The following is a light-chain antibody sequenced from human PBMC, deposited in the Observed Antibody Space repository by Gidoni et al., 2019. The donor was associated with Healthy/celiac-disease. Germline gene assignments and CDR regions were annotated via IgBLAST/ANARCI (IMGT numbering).Light chain of an antibody. V-gene: IGLV2-23*01. CDR2: EGS. Sequence: QSALTQPASVSASPGQSITISCTGTSSDVGSYNLVSWYQQHPGKAPKLMIYEGSKRPSVVSNRFSGSKSGNTAALTISGLQAEDEADYYCCSYAGSRKVFGGGTKLTVL. CDR1: SSDVGSYNL. CDR3: CSYAGSRKV. J-gene: IGLJ2*01.